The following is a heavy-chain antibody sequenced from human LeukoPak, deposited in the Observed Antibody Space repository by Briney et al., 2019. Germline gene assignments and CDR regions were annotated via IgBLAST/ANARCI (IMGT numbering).Heavy chain of an antibody. J-gene: IGHJ4*02. V-gene: IGHV3-11*01. D-gene: IGHD1-26*01. CDR3: AREARGSGRDFDY. Sequence: GGALRLSCAASGFSFSDFYMSWIRQAPGMGLEWISYIGTRSNPIYYADSVKGRFTISRDDAKNSLYLQMNSLRDEDTAVYFCAREARGSGRDFDYWGQGILVTVSS. CDR1: GFSFSDFY. CDR2: IGTRSNPI.